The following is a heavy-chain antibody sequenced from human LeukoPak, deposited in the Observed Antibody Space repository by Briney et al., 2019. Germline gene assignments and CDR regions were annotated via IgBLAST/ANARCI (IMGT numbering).Heavy chain of an antibody. J-gene: IGHJ4*02. D-gene: IGHD3-22*01. CDR1: GFTFSGYW. V-gene: IGHV3-7*01. CDR3: ACARSSGSLFDY. CDR2: IKQDGSEK. Sequence: PGGSLRLSCAGSGFTFSGYWMSWVRQAPGKGLEWVANIKQDGSEKYYVDSVKGRFTISRDNAKNSLYLQLNSLRAEDTALYYCACARSSGSLFDYWGQGTLVTVSS.